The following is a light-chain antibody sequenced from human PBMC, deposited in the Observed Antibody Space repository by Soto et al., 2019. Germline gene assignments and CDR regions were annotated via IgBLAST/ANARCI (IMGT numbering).Light chain of an antibody. CDR2: EVS. V-gene: IGLV2-14*01. CDR3: SSYTSSGV. Sequence: QSVLTQPASVSGSPGQSIAISCTGTSSDVGGHNYVSWYQQHPGKAPKLMIYEVSNRPSGVSNRFSGSKSGNTASLTISGLQAEDEADYYCSSYTSSGVFGTGTQLTVL. CDR1: SSDVGGHNY. J-gene: IGLJ7*01.